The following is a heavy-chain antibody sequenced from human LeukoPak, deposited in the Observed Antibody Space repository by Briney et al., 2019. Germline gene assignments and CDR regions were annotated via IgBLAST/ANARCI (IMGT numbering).Heavy chain of an antibody. CDR3: TRGRYSSGWKFDR. D-gene: IGHD6-19*01. Sequence: PSETLSLTCTVSGGSITSSSYYWGWIRQPPGKGLEWIGSIYYSGSTYYNPSLKSRVTISVDTSKNQFSLKLSSVTAADTAVYYCTRGRYSSGWKFDRWGQGTMVTVSS. CDR1: GGSITSSSYY. J-gene: IGHJ5*02. CDR2: IYYSGST. V-gene: IGHV4-39*01.